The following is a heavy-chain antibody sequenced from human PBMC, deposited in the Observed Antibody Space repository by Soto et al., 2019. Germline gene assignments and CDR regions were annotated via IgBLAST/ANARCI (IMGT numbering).Heavy chain of an antibody. CDR2: ISANNGNA. J-gene: IGHJ4*02. CDR1: GSRFTSYG. V-gene: IGHV1-18*01. Sequence: ASVTVSCTASGSRFTSYGFTWVRQAPGQGLEWVGWISANNGNAHYAQKLQGRVTMTTDTATSTVYMELRSLRSDDTAVYYCARKGTGAPVDFWGQGTLVTVSS. D-gene: IGHD1-1*01. CDR3: ARKGTGAPVDF.